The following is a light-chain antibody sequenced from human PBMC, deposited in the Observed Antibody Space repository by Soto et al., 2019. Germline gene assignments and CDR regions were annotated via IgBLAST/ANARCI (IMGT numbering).Light chain of an antibody. V-gene: IGLV1-47*01. J-gene: IGLJ3*02. CDR1: FSNIGSNF. CDR2: RNN. CDR3: AAWDDSLSGVV. Sequence: QSVLTQPPSASGTPGQTVTISCSGRFSNIGSNFIYWYQQLPGTAPKLLIYRNNERHSGVPDRFSASKSGTSASLAISGRRAEDEADYHCAAWDDSLSGVVFGGGTKLTVL.